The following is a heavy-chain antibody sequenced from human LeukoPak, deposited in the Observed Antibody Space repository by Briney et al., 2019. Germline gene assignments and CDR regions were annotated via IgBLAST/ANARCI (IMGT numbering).Heavy chain of an antibody. CDR3: ARDGDYYDSSGRFDY. CDR1: GFTLSSYS. D-gene: IGHD3-22*01. CDR2: ISSSSSYI. J-gene: IGHJ4*02. Sequence: GGSLRLSCAASGFTLSSYSMNWVRQAPGKGLEWVSSISSSSSYIYYADSVKGRFTISRDNAKNSLYLQMNSLRAEDTAVYYCARDGDYYDSSGRFDYWGQGTLVTVSS. V-gene: IGHV3-21*01.